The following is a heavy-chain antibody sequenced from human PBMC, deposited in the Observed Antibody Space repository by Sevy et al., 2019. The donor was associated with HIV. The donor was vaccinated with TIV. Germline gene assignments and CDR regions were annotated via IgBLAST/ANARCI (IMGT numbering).Heavy chain of an antibody. J-gene: IGHJ4*02. CDR1: GFTFSNAW. Sequence: GGSLRLSCAASGFTFSNAWMSWVRQAPGKGLEWVGRIKGKIYDGTIDYAAPVKGRFRISRDDSKNTLYRQMNSLKTEDTAVYYCTTASWSQEDYYNYWGQGTLVTVSS. V-gene: IGHV3-15*01. D-gene: IGHD6-13*01. CDR3: TTASWSQEDYYNY. CDR2: IKGKIYDGTI.